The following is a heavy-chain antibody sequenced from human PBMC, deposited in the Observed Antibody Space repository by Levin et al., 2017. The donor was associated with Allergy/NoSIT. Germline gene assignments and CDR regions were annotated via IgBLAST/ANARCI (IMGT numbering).Heavy chain of an antibody. V-gene: IGHV3-30*18. CDR2: ISYDGREK. CDR3: VKAFYSSSAWGNGLDV. J-gene: IGHJ6*02. D-gene: IGHD6-13*01. Sequence: PGGSLRLSCAASGFDFRGFGMHWVRQAPGKGLEWVAIISYDGREKFYADSVKGRFTISRDNSKNTLFLQMNSLKAEDTAIYYAVKAFYSSSAWGNGLDVLGQGTTVTVPS. CDR1: GFDFRGFG.